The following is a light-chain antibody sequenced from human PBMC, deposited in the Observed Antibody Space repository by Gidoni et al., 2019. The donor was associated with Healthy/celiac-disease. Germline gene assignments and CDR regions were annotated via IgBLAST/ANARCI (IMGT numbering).Light chain of an antibody. Sequence: SYELTQPPSVSVSPGQTARINCSGDALPKQYAYWYQQKPGQAPVLVIYKDSERPSGIPERFSGSSSGTTVTLTISGVQAEDEADYYCQSADSSGTYFVVFGGGTKLTVL. CDR2: KDS. V-gene: IGLV3-25*03. J-gene: IGLJ2*01. CDR1: ALPKQY. CDR3: QSADSSGTYFVV.